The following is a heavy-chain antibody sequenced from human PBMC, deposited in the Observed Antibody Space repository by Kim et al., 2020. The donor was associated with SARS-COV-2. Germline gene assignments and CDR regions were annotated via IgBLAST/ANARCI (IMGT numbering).Heavy chain of an antibody. CDR2: TYPSDSDT. CDR1: GYSFTSYW. J-gene: IGHJ5*01. V-gene: IGHV5-51*01. CDR3: ARAGTGAQRWFDS. D-gene: IGHD1-1*01. Sequence: GESLKISCKASGYSFTSYWIGWVRLMPGKGLEWMGITYPSDSDTRYSPSFQDQVTISADKSISTAYLQWSSLKASDSGMYYCARAGTGAQRWFDSWGQGTLVTVSS.